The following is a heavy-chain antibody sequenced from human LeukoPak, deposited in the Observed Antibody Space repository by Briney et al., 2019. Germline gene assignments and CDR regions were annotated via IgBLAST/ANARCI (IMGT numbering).Heavy chain of an antibody. J-gene: IGHJ4*02. CDR3: ARDLRGYYGSGSS. V-gene: IGHV3-30*01. Sequence: GRSLRLSCAASGFTFSSYAMHWVRQAPGKGLEWVAVISYDGSNKYYADSVKGRFTISRDNSKNTLYLQMNSPRAEDTAVYYCARDLRGYYGSGSSWGQGTLVTVSS. CDR1: GFTFSSYA. CDR2: ISYDGSNK. D-gene: IGHD3-10*01.